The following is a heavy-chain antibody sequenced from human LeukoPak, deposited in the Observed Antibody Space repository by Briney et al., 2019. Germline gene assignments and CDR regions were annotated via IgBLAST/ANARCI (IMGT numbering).Heavy chain of an antibody. Sequence: ASQTLSLTCTVSGGSISSGGYYWSWIRQPPGKGLEWIGEINHSGSTNYNPSLKSRVTISVDTSKNQFSLKLSSVTAADTAVYYCARGVRYYDFWSGYYQDYFDYWGQGTLVTVSS. J-gene: IGHJ4*02. CDR3: ARGVRYYDFWSGYYQDYFDY. CDR2: INHSGST. CDR1: GGSISSGGYY. V-gene: IGHV4-30-2*01. D-gene: IGHD3-3*01.